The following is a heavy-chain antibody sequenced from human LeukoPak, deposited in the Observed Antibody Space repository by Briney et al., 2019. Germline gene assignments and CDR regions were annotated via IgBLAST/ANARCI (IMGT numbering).Heavy chain of an antibody. V-gene: IGHV3-48*03. D-gene: IGHD3-16*01. Sequence: GGSLRLSCAASGFPFSSFGLNWVRQAPGKGLEWDSHISNSGATVYYADSVRGRFTFSRDNAKNSLYLQMNSLRAEDTAVYYCARDLVSGAYTFDVWGQGTMVTVSS. CDR2: ISNSGATV. J-gene: IGHJ3*01. CDR1: GFPFSSFG. CDR3: ARDLVSGAYTFDV.